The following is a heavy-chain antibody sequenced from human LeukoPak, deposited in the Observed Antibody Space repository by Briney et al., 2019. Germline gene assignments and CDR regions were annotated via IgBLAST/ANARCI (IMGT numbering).Heavy chain of an antibody. V-gene: IGHV4-30-4*01. D-gene: IGHD4-17*01. Sequence: PSGTLSLTCTVSGASISSGDYYWSWICQPPGKGLEWIGYIYYSGSTYYNPSLKSRVTISRDTSKNQVSLKVSSVTAADTAVYYCARVPYGDYINYWGQGTLVTVSS. J-gene: IGHJ4*02. CDR3: ARVPYGDYINY. CDR2: IYYSGST. CDR1: GASISSGDYY.